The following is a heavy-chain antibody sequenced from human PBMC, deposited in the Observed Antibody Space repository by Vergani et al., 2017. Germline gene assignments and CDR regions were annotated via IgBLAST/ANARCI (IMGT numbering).Heavy chain of an antibody. V-gene: IGHV3-30-3*01. D-gene: IGHD3-10*01. J-gene: IGHJ5*02. CDR2: ISNDESNK. CDR1: GFTFRSYA. CDR3: ARDYPPGSHSYNWFDP. Sequence: QVQLVESGGGVVQPGRSLRLSCAASGFTFRSYAMHWVRQAPGKGLEWVAVISNDESNKYYADSVKARFTISRDNSKNTLYLQMNSLRAEDTAVYYCARDYPPGSHSYNWFDPWGQGTLVTVSS.